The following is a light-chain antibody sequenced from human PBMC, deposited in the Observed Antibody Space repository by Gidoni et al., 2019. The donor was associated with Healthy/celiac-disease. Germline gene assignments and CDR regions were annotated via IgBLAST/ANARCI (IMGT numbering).Light chain of an antibody. V-gene: IGKV3-11*01. CDR3: QQHGTT. J-gene: IGKJ1*01. CDR2: DSS. Sequence: IVLTQSPATLSFSPGERATLSCRASQSVSSYLAWYQQKPGQAPRLLIYDSSNRATGIPARFSGSGSGTDFTLTIRSLEPEDFAVYYCQQHGTTFGQGTKVEIK. CDR1: QSVSSY.